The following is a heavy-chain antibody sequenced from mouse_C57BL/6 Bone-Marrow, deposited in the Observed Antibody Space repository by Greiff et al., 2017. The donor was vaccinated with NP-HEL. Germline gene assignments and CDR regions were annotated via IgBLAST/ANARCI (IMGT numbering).Heavy chain of an antibody. D-gene: IGHD2-4*01. V-gene: IGHV1-22*01. J-gene: IGHJ3*01. CDR1: GYTFTDYN. Sequence: VQLKESGPELVKPGASVKMSCKASGYTFTDYNMHWVKQSHGKSLEWIGYINPNNGGTSYNQKFKGKATLTVNKSSSTAYMDLRSLTSEDSAVYYCYYDYDGFAYWGQGTLVTVSA. CDR3: YYDYDGFAY. CDR2: INPNNGGT.